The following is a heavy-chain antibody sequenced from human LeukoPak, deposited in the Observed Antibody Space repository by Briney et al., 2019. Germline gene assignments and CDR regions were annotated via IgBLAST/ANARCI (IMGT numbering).Heavy chain of an antibody. J-gene: IGHJ4*02. D-gene: IGHD3-16*01. CDR3: ARASPVWGTSFDY. CDR2: INPNSGGT. V-gene: IGHV1-2*02. CDR1: GYTFTGYY. Sequence: ASVNVSCKASGYTFTGYYMHWVRQAPGQGLEWMGWINPNSGGTNYAQKFQGRVTMTRDTSISTAYMELSRLRSDDTAVYYCARASPVWGTSFDYWGQGTLVTVSS.